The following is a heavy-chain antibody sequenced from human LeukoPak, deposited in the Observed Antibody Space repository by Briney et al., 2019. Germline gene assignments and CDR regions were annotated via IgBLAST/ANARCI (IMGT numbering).Heavy chain of an antibody. D-gene: IGHD4-11*01. CDR1: GYSLSPYR. CDR2: INSDGSDT. CDR3: ARDTAYSRDWYFDL. V-gene: IGHV3-74*01. J-gene: IGHJ2*01. Sequence: GESLRLSCAPSGYSLSPYRMHWVRQGPGKGLVWVSHINSDGSDTTYADSVKGRFTVSRDNSKNTLYLQMNSLRAEDTAMYYCARDTAYSRDWYFDLWGRGTLVTVSS.